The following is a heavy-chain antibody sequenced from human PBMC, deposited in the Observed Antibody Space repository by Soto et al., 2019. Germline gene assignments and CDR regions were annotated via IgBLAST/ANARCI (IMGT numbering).Heavy chain of an antibody. CDR2: IYDSGST. V-gene: IGHV4-59*08. CDR1: GGSISSYY. CDR3: ARLTTIITGAFDD. D-gene: IGHD7-27*01. Sequence: SETLSLTCTVSGGSISSYYWSWIRQPPGKGLEWIGYIYDSGSTNYNPSLKSRVTISVDTSKNEFSLNLRSVTAADTAVYYCARLTTIITGAFDDWGLGTVVTVSS. J-gene: IGHJ4*02.